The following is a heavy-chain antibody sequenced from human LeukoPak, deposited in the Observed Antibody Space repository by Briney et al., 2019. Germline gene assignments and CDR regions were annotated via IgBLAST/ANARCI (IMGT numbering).Heavy chain of an antibody. D-gene: IGHD2-15*01. Sequence: ASVKVSCKASGYTFTSYAMHWVRQAPGQRLEWMGWINAGNGNTKYSQEFQGRVTITRDTSASTAYMELSSLRSEDTAVYYCARVGCSGGSCYAFDYWGQGTLSPSPQ. CDR2: INAGNGNT. J-gene: IGHJ4*02. CDR1: GYTFTSYA. V-gene: IGHV1-3*01. CDR3: ARVGCSGGSCYAFDY.